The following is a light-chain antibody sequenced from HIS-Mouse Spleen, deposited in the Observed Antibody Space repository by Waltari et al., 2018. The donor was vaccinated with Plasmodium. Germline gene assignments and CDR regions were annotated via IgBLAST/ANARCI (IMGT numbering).Light chain of an antibody. CDR3: QQYNNWSFT. Sequence: EIVMTQSPATLSVSPGERATLSCRASQSVSSNLAWYQQKPGQAPRLLIYGASNRATGIPARFSGSGSGTEFTLTISSLQSEDFAVYYCQQYNNWSFTFGHGTKVDIK. J-gene: IGKJ3*01. V-gene: IGKV3-15*01. CDR1: QSVSSN. CDR2: GAS.